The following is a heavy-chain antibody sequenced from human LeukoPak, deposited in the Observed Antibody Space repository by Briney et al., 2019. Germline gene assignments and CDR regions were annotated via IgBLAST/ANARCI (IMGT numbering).Heavy chain of an antibody. D-gene: IGHD3-10*02. J-gene: IGHJ6*02. CDR2: INHSGST. CDR3: ARLPVPLRYYGMDV. Sequence: SETLSLTCAVYGGSFSGYYWSWIRQPPGKGLEWIGEINHSGSTNYNPSLKSRVTISVDTSKNQFSLKLSSVTAADTAVYYCARLPVPLRYYGMDVWGQGTTVTVSS. CDR1: GGSFSGYY. V-gene: IGHV4-34*01.